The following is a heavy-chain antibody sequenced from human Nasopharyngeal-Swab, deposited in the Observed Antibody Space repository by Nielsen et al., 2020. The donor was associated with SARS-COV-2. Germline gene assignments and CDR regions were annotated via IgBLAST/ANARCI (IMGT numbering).Heavy chain of an antibody. V-gene: IGHV1-8*01. J-gene: IGHJ6*02. D-gene: IGHD3-3*01. CDR3: ARGPTYYDFWSGYYRGGMDV. CDR2: MNPNSGNT. Sequence: ASVKVSCKASGYTFTSYDINWVRQATGQGLEWMGWMNPNSGNTGYAQKFQGRVTMTRNTSISTAYMELSSLRSEDTAVYYCARGPTYYDFWSGYYRGGMDVWGQGPRSPSP. CDR1: GYTFTSYD.